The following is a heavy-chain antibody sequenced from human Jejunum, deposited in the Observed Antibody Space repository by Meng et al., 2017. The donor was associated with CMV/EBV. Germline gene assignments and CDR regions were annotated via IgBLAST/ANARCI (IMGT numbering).Heavy chain of an antibody. CDR2: IRGKAHNYAP. CDR1: TFSGSA. Sequence: TFSGSAVHWVRQASGKGLEWVGRIRGKAHNYAPAYAASVKGRFTISRDDSKNTAYLHMNSLKTEDTAVYYCTRADSSNYGSLFDYWGQGTLVTVSS. J-gene: IGHJ4*02. CDR3: TRADSSNYGSLFDY. V-gene: IGHV3-73*01. D-gene: IGHD4-11*01.